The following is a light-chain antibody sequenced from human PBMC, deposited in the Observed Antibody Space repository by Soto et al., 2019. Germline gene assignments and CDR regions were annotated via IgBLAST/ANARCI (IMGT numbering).Light chain of an antibody. V-gene: IGLV3-25*02. CDR2: KDS. CDR1: ALPKQY. CDR3: QSADSSGTLRV. Sequence: SYELTQPPSVSVSPGQTARINCSGDALPKQYAYWYQQKPGQAPVLVIYKDSERPSGIPERFSGSSSGTTVTLTISGVQAEDEADYYCQSADSSGTLRVFGGGTQLTVL. J-gene: IGLJ7*01.